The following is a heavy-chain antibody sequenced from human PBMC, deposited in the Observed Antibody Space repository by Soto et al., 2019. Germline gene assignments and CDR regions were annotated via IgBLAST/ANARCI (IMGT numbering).Heavy chain of an antibody. CDR3: AKDAEWLVPKYYYGLDV. V-gene: IGHV3-11*01. D-gene: IGHD6-19*01. J-gene: IGHJ6*02. Sequence: GGSLRLSXKASGFTFSGHYMNWIRQAPGKGLEWLAYLTNDGGYTYYADSVRGRFTIWRDNAKDSLYLQINDLRADDTGVYYCAKDAEWLVPKYYYGLDVWGQGTTVTVSS. CDR2: LTNDGGYT. CDR1: GFTFSGHY.